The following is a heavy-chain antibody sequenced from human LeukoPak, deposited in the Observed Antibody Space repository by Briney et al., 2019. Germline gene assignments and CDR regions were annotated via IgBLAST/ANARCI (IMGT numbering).Heavy chain of an antibody. CDR3: AKPGGLVGPKGGAFDI. J-gene: IGHJ3*02. CDR1: GFTFSSYA. Sequence: PGGSLRLSCTASGFTFSSYALSWVRQAPGKGLEWVSGVTGSGGSTHYADSVKGRFTISRDNSKNALYLQMNSLRAEDTAVYYCAKPGGLVGPKGGAFDIWGQGTMVTVSS. D-gene: IGHD1-26*01. CDR2: VTGSGGST. V-gene: IGHV3-23*01.